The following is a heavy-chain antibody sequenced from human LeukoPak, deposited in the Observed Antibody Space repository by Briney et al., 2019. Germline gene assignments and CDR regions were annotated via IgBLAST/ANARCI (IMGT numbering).Heavy chain of an antibody. J-gene: IGHJ4*02. CDR2: IKGDGSTT. V-gene: IGHV3-74*01. CDR3: ASWNYGFN. Sequence: GGSLRLSCAASGFTFSSHWMHWVRQAPGEGLLWVSGIKGDGSTTIYADSVKGRFTISRDNAKNTLYLQMSSLRAEDTAVYYCASWNYGFNWGQGTLVTVSS. CDR1: GFTFSSHW. D-gene: IGHD3-3*01.